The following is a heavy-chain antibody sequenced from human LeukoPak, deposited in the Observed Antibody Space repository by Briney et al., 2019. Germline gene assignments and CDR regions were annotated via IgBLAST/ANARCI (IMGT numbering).Heavy chain of an antibody. V-gene: IGHV1-69*06. CDR1: GDTFNSYA. CDR3: ARGLVVVRPTSSYYFDY. CDR2: IIPMFGTP. J-gene: IGHJ4*02. D-gene: IGHD3-22*01. Sequence: SVKVSCKASGDTFNSYAIAWVRQAPGQGLEWMGGIIPMFGTPDYAEKFQGRVTIAADKSTSTVYMHLRSLRSEDTAVYYCARGLVVVRPTSSYYFDYWGQGTLVTVSS.